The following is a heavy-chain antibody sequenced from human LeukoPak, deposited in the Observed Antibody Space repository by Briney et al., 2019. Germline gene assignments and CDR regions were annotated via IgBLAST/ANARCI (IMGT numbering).Heavy chain of an antibody. Sequence: GGSLRLSCAASGFTFRNYWMHWVRQAAGKGLGWVSRINSDGSSTTYADSVKGRLTISRDNAKNTLYLQMSSLRAEDTAVYYFVRESSAWELDYWGQGTLVTVSS. D-gene: IGHD6-19*01. CDR3: VRESSAWELDY. CDR1: GFTFRNYW. CDR2: INSDGSST. V-gene: IGHV3-74*01. J-gene: IGHJ4*02.